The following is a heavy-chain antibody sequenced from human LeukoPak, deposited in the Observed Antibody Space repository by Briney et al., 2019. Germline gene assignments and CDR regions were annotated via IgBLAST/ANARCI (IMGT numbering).Heavy chain of an antibody. V-gene: IGHV4-34*01. CDR3: ARRFDP. J-gene: IGHJ5*02. CDR2: INHIGIT. Sequence: VQWLQWIWQINHIGITYYNPSLKSRVTISVDTSKNQFSLKLSSVTAADTAAYYCARRFDPWGQGTLVTVSS.